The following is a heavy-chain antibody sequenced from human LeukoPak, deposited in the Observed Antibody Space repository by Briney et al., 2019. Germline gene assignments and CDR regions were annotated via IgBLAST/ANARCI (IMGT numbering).Heavy chain of an antibody. CDR3: ARETSLAGFASGLGFNY. V-gene: IGHV4-59*01. D-gene: IGHD6-19*01. CDR2: IYGSGYT. Sequence: SETLSLTCTVSGGSISGWYWSWIRQPPGKGLEWIGYIYGSGYTNYNPSLKSRVTMSIDTSKNHFSLKLTSVTAADTATYYCARETSLAGFASGLGFNYWGQGILVTVSS. CDR1: GGSISGWY. J-gene: IGHJ4*02.